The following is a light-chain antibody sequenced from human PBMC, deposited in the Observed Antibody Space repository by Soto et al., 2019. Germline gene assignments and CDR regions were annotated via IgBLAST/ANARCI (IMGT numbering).Light chain of an antibody. CDR1: SSDVGGYNY. Sequence: QSVLTQPASVSGSPGQSITISCTGTSSDVGGYNYVSWYQQFPGKVPKLMIYDVTNRPSGVSNRFSGSKSGNTASLTISGLQAEDEADYYCASYTNSDTRVFGGGTQLTVL. CDR2: DVT. V-gene: IGLV2-14*01. CDR3: ASYTNSDTRV. J-gene: IGLJ3*02.